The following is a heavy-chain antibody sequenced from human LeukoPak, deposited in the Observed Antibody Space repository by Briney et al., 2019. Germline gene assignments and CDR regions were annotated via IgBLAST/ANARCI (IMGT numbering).Heavy chain of an antibody. V-gene: IGHV3-9*01. Sequence: GRSLRLSCAASGFTFDDYAMHWVRQAPGKGLEWVSGISWNSGDIGYVDSVKGRFTISRDNAKKSLFLQMNSLRAEDTGLYFCAKVHGFSYGYFDYWGEGTLVTVSS. CDR1: GFTFDDYA. J-gene: IGHJ4*02. D-gene: IGHD5-18*01. CDR3: AKVHGFSYGYFDY. CDR2: ISWNSGDI.